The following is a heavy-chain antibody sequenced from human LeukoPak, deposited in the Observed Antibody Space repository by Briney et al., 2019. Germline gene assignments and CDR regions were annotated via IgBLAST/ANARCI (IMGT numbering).Heavy chain of an antibody. CDR1: GFSPSTSGVG. Sequence: SGPTLVKPTQTLTLTCTFSGFSPSTSGVGVGWIRQPPGKALESLALIYWDDDKPYSPSLKSRLTITKDTSKNQVVLTMTNMDPVETATYYCARQGPPLFGELRYFDYWGQRTLVTVSS. CDR2: IYWDDDK. D-gene: IGHD3-10*02. V-gene: IGHV2-5*02. CDR3: ARQGPPLFGELRYFDY. J-gene: IGHJ4*02.